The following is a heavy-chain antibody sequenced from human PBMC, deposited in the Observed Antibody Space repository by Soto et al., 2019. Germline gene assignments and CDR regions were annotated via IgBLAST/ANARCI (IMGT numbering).Heavy chain of an antibody. J-gene: IGHJ5*01. CDR2: INAGNGNT. CDR3: ARDCDDIAAVPDCDRFDS. D-gene: IGHD6-13*01. Sequence: ASVKVSCKASGYTFTSYAMHWVRQAPGQRLEWMGWINAGNGNTKYSQKFQGRVTITRDTSASTAYMELSSLRSEDTAVYYCARDCDDIAAVPDCDRFDSWGQGTLVTVSS. CDR1: GYTFTSYA. V-gene: IGHV1-3*01.